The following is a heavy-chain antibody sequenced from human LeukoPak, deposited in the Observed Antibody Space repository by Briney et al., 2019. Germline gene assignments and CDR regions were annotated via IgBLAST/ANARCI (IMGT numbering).Heavy chain of an antibody. D-gene: IGHD6-19*01. CDR2: ISGSVDST. J-gene: IGHJ6*04. V-gene: IGHV3-23*01. Sequence: GGSLRLSCAASGFTFSTYAMSWVRQAPGKGLEWVSAISGSVDSTYYADSVKGRFTISRDNSKNTLYLQMNSLRAEDTAVYYCANGAVAGYYYYYGMGVWGKGTTVTVSS. CDR3: ANGAVAGYYYYYGMGV. CDR1: GFTFSTYA.